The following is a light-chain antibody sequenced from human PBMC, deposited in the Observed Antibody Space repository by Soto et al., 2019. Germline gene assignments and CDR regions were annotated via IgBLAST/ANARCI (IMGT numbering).Light chain of an antibody. Sequence: QSVLTQPASVSGSPGQSITISCTGNSSDVGGYNYVSWYQQHPGKAPKLMVYDVSIRPSGVSNRFSGSKSGDTASLTISVLQAEDEADYYCSSYTTTTPLVFGTGTKVTVL. J-gene: IGLJ1*01. V-gene: IGLV2-14*01. CDR1: SSDVGGYNY. CDR2: DVS. CDR3: SSYTTTTPLV.